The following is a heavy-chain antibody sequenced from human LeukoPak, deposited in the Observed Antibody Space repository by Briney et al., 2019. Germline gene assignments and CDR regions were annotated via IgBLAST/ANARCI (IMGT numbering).Heavy chain of an antibody. D-gene: IGHD5-12*01. CDR2: IYPRDSDT. CDR1: GSRFTTYW. CDR3: ARQITDQSSGYDSIDY. J-gene: IGHJ4*02. Sequence: HGASLQISCKASGSRFTTYWIGWVRQMPGKGLEWMGIIYPRDSDTRYSPSFEGQVTISAEKSFPPPYLQWSSLKASDTAMYYCARQITDQSSGYDSIDYWGQGTLVTVSS. V-gene: IGHV5-51*01.